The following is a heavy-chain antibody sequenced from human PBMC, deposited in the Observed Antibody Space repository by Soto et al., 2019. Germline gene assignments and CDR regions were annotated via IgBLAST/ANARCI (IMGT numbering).Heavy chain of an antibody. J-gene: IGHJ4*02. CDR1: GYTFSDYY. V-gene: IGHV1-2*02. D-gene: IGHD1-1*01. Sequence: ASVKVSCKASGYTFSDYYIHWVRQVPGQGLEWMGWINPNSGGTKYAPKFQGGVTMTRDTSITTAYMELSRLRSGDTAVYYCAREPATAKPEGVDSWGQGTLVTVSS. CDR3: AREPATAKPEGVDS. CDR2: INPNSGGT.